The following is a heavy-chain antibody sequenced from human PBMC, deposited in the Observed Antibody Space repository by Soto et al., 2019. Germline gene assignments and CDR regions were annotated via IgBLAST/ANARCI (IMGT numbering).Heavy chain of an antibody. V-gene: IGHV4-39*01. CDR3: ARHNGSGSYAWVDP. J-gene: IGHJ5*02. CDR2: IYYSWRT. CDR1: GGSISSRSYY. D-gene: IGHD3-10*01. Sequence: QLQLQESGPGLVKPSETLSLSCIVSGGSISSRSYYWGWIRQPPGKGLEWVGSIYYSWRTYYNPYLKRRVTLSVDTSKIHFSLKLSSVTAAYTAVYYCARHNGSGSYAWVDPWGQVTLVTVSS.